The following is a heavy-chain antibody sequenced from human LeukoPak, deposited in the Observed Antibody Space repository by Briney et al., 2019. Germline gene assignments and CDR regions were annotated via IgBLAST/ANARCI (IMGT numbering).Heavy chain of an antibody. V-gene: IGHV4-59*10. CDR2: IYTSGST. CDR1: GGSFSGYY. J-gene: IGHJ4*02. Sequence: SETLSLTCAVYGGSFSGYYWSWIRQPAGKGLEWIRRIYTSGSTNYNPSLKSRVTISVDTSKNQFSLKLSSVTAADTAVYYCARGHGDYWGQGTLVTVSS. CDR3: ARGHGDY.